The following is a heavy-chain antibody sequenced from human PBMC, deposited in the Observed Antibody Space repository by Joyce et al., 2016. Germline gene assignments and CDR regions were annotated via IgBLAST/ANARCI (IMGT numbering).Heavy chain of an antibody. CDR3: AKRYDYVDY. V-gene: IGHV3-30*18. CDR2: IANDGNKK. J-gene: IGHJ4*02. Sequence: QVQLVESGGGVVQPGRSLRLSCAASGFTFSNYGMHWVRQAPGKGLEWVAVIANDGNKKYYADSVKGRFTISRDNSKNTLYLQMISLRAEDTAVYYCAKRYDYVDYWGQGTLVTVSS. D-gene: IGHD3-16*01. CDR1: GFTFSNYG.